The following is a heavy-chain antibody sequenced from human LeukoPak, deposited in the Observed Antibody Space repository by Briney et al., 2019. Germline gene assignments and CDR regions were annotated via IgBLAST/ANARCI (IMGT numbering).Heavy chain of an antibody. CDR2: ISGSGGST. CDR1: GFTFSSYA. V-gene: IGHV3-23*01. Sequence: GGSLRLSCATSGFTFSSYAMSWVRQAPGKGLEWVSAISGSGGSTYYADSVKGRFTISRDNSKNTLYLQMNSLRAEDTAVYYCAKVPYYGDYIGYYFDYWGQGTLVTVSS. CDR3: AKVPYYGDYIGYYFDY. D-gene: IGHD4-17*01. J-gene: IGHJ4*02.